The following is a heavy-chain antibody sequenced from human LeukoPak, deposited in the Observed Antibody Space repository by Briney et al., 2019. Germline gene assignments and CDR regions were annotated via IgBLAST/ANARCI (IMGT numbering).Heavy chain of an antibody. D-gene: IGHD6-19*01. Sequence: ASVKVSCKASGYTFTSYGINWVRQATGQGLEWMGWMNPNSGNTGYAQKFQGRVTMTRNTSISTAYMELSSLRSEDTAVYYCARRQWLVSPNYMDVWGKGTTVTVSS. CDR1: GYTFTSYG. V-gene: IGHV1-8*01. CDR2: MNPNSGNT. J-gene: IGHJ6*03. CDR3: ARRQWLVSPNYMDV.